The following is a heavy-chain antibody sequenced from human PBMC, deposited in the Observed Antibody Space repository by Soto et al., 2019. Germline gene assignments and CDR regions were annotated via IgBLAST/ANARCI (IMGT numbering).Heavy chain of an antibody. J-gene: IGHJ5*02. D-gene: IGHD6-19*01. CDR2: LYQSGVT. CDR1: GDSYSISTYS. V-gene: IGHV4-30-2*01. CDR3: AGMPYTSGLRFDP. Sequence: SETLSLTCNMSGDSYSISTYSWCWIRQPPGKALQWIGFLYQSGVTSYNPSLASRVSISLDRSNSQCSLKLKSVTAADTAVYFCAGMPYTSGLRFDPWGPGTLVTVSS.